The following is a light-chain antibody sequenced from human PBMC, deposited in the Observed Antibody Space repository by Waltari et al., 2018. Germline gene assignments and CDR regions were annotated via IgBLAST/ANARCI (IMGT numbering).Light chain of an antibody. J-gene: IGKJ2*01. V-gene: IGKV3-15*01. Sequence: EVMMTQSPATLSVSPGERATLSCRASQSVSSDLAWYQQKAGQAPRLLIYAASTRATGIPARFSGSGSGTEFTLTISSLQSEDFAVYYCLQYNNWPPYTFGQGTKLEI. CDR3: LQYNNWPPYT. CDR1: QSVSSD. CDR2: AAS.